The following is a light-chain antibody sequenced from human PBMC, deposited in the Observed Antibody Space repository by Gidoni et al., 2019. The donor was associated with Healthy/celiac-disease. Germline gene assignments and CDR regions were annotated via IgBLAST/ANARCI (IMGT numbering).Light chain of an antibody. CDR3: QQYNSFMCS. J-gene: IGKJ2*04. Sequence: DIQMTQPPSSLSASVGDRVTITCRASQSIRSCLAWYQQKPGKAPKLLIYKASSLESGVPSRFSGSGSGTEFTLTISSLQPDDFATYYCQQYNSFMCSFGQGTKLEIK. CDR2: KAS. V-gene: IGKV1-5*03. CDR1: QSIRSC.